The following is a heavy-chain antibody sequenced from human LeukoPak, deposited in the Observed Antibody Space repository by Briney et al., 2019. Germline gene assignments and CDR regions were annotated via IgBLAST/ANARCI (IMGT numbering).Heavy chain of an antibody. CDR2: INNDGSST. CDR3: ATHNSGSPDY. D-gene: IGHD1-26*01. V-gene: IGHV3-74*01. CDR1: GFTFGSYW. Sequence: PGGSLRLSCAASGFTFGSYWMHWVRQPPGKGLVWVSRINNDGSSTSYADSVEGRFTISRDNAKNTLYLQMNSLRAEDTAVYYCATHNSGSPDYWGQGTLVTVSS. J-gene: IGHJ4*02.